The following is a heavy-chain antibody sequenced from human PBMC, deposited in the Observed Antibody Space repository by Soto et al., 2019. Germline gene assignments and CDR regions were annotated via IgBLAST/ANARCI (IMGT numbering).Heavy chain of an antibody. CDR2: IGAARDP. D-gene: IGHD2-2*02. V-gene: IGHV3-13*05. Sequence: EVQLVESGGGLVQPGESLRLSCATSGFTFSNFDMHCVRQVPGKGLEWVSAIGAARDPYYFGSVKGRFTISRENAKNSVYLQMNDLRAGDSAVYYCARAYTGRLPRRADYYYAMDVWGQGTTVTVSS. CDR3: ARAYTGRLPRRADYYYAMDV. J-gene: IGHJ6*02. CDR1: GFTFSNFD.